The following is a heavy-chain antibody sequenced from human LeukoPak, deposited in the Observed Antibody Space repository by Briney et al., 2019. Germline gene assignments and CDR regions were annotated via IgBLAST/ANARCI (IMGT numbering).Heavy chain of an antibody. CDR3: ARHDPYSSSAPPFDY. CDR1: GGSISSYY. J-gene: IGHJ4*02. D-gene: IGHD6-6*01. Sequence: SETLSLTRTVSGGSISSYYWSWIRQPPGEGLDWIGYIYYTGSTNYNPSLKSRVTISVDTSKNQFSLKLSSVTAADTAVYYCARHDPYSSSAPPFDYWGQGTLVTVSS. V-gene: IGHV4-59*08. CDR2: IYYTGST.